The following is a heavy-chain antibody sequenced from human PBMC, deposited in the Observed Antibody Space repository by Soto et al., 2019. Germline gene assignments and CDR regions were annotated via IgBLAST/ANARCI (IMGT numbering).Heavy chain of an antibody. CDR2: ISPYNGHT. D-gene: IGHD3-10*01. Sequence: ASVKVSCKAYGYTFTRYGISWVRQAPGHGLEWMGWISPYNGHTNYTQKFQGGVTMTTDTSTSTAYMEVRSLRSDDTAVYYCAKSPLFGSTYFDYWGQGTLVTVSS. J-gene: IGHJ4*02. CDR1: GYTFTRYG. V-gene: IGHV1-18*01. CDR3: AKSPLFGSTYFDY.